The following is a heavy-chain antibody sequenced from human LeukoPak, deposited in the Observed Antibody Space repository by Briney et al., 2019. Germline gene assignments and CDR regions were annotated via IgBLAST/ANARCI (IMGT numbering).Heavy chain of an antibody. CDR3: ARGRPHGNDY. CDR2: ISSSGSTL. J-gene: IGHJ4*02. Sequence: GGSLRLSCAASGFTFSSFSMNWVRQAPGKGLEWVSYISSSGSTLYYADSVKGRITISRDNAKNTLYLQMNSLRVEDTAVYYCARGRPHGNDYWGQGTLVTVSS. CDR1: GFTFSSFS. V-gene: IGHV3-48*01. D-gene: IGHD4-23*01.